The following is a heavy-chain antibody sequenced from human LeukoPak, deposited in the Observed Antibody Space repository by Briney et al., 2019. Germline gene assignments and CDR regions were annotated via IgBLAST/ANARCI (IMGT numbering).Heavy chain of an antibody. V-gene: IGHV1-24*01. J-gene: IGHJ6*04. Sequence: ASVKVSCKVSGYTLTELSMHWVRQAPGKGLEWMGGVDPDDGETIYAQKFQGRATMTEDTSTDTAYMELSSLRSEDTAVYYCATSIVVAPGLDVWGKGTTVTISS. CDR2: VDPDDGET. CDR1: GYTLTELS. CDR3: ATSIVVAPGLDV. D-gene: IGHD3-22*01.